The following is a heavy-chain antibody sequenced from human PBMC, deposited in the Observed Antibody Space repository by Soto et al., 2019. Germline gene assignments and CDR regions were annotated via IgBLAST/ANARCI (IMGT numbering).Heavy chain of an antibody. CDR2: IYYSGST. CDR3: AAGGGLPRYY. V-gene: IGHV4-39*07. D-gene: IGHD5-12*01. Sequence: SETLSLTCTVSGCSISSSSYYWGWIRQPPGKGLEWIGSIYYSGSTYYNPSLKSRVTISVDRSKNQFSLKLSSVTAADTAVYYCAAGGGLPRYYWGQGTLVTVS. CDR1: GCSISSSSYY. J-gene: IGHJ4*02.